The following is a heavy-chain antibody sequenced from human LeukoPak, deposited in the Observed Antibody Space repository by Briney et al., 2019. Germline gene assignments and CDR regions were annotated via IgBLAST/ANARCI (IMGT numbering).Heavy chain of an antibody. CDR3: AQRVQLIC. CDR2: ISSSGGGT. CDR1: GFTFSSFD. V-gene: IGHV3-23*01. Sequence: TGGSLRLSCAASGFTFSSFDMNWVRQAPGKGLEWVSTISSSGGGTYYADSVKGRFTISRDNSKNTLYLQMNSLRAEDTAMYYCAQRVQLICWGQGTLVTVSS. J-gene: IGHJ4*02. D-gene: IGHD5-18*01.